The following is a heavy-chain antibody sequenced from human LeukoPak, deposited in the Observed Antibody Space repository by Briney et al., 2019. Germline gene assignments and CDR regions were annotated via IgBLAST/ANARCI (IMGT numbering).Heavy chain of an antibody. D-gene: IGHD1-7*01. CDR1: GGSISTYY. CDR2: FYYSGTT. Sequence: SETLSLTCTVSGGSISTYYWSWIRQPPGKGLEWIGFFYYSGTTNYNPSLKSRVTISLDTSKNQFSLKLSSVTAADTAVYYCARGGRTGTFDYWGQGTLVTVSS. CDR3: ARGGRTGTFDY. V-gene: IGHV4-59*01. J-gene: IGHJ4*02.